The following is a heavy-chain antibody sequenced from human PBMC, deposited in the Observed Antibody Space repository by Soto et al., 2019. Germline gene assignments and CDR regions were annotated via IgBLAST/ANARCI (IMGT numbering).Heavy chain of an antibody. V-gene: IGHV1-2*04. CDR3: ARGDSTDCSNGVCSFFYNHDMDV. Sequence: ASVKVSCKASGYSFTDYHIHWVRQAPGQGLEWLGRINPKSGGTSTAQKFQGWVTMTTDTSISTASMELTRLTSDNTAIYYCARGDSTDCSNGVCSFFYNHDMDVWGQGTTVTVSS. D-gene: IGHD2-8*01. CDR1: GYSFTDYH. CDR2: INPKSGGT. J-gene: IGHJ6*02.